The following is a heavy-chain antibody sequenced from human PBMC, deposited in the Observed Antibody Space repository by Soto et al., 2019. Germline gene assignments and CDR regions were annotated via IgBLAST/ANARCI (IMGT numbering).Heavy chain of an antibody. V-gene: IGHV4-31*03. Sequence: SETLSLTCTVSGGSISSGGYYWSWIRQHPGKGLEWIGYIYYSGSTYYNPSLKSRVTISVDTSKNQFSLKLSSVTAADTAVYYCARGYGSGSYNWFDPWGQGTLVTVSS. CDR2: IYYSGST. J-gene: IGHJ5*02. CDR1: GGSISSGGYY. CDR3: ARGYGSGSYNWFDP. D-gene: IGHD3-10*01.